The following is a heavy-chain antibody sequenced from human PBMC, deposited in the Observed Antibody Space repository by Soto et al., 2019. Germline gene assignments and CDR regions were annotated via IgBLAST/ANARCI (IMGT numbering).Heavy chain of an antibody. CDR1: GGTFSSYA. J-gene: IGHJ4*02. CDR2: IIPIFGTA. D-gene: IGHD5-18*01. V-gene: IGHV1-69*12. Sequence: QVQLVQSGAEVKKPGSSVKVSCKASGGTFSSYAISWVRQAPGQGLEWMGGIIPIFGTATYAQKFQGRVTITADESTSTAYMELSSLRSEDTAVYYCARRDTAMVTTYYFDYWGQGTLVTVSS. CDR3: ARRDTAMVTTYYFDY.